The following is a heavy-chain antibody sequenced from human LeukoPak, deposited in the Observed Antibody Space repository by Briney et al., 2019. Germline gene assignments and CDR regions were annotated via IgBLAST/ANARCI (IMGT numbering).Heavy chain of an antibody. Sequence: PGGPLRPSCAASGLTFSSHNMYWVRKGPGKGLEWVSYISSSSSAIYYADSVKGRFTISRDNAKSSLYLQMNSLRDEDTAVYYGARLRFGNWGQGTLVTVSS. V-gene: IGHV3-48*02. CDR3: ARLRFGN. CDR1: GLTFSSHN. J-gene: IGHJ5*02. CDR2: ISSSSSAI.